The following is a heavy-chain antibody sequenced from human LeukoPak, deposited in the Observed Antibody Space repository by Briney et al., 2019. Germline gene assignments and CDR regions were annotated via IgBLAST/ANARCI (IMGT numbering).Heavy chain of an antibody. Sequence: PSETLSLTCTVSGGSISSSSYSWGWIRQPPGKGLEWIGSIYYSGSTYYNPSLKSRVTISVDTSKNQFSLKLGSVTAADTAVYYCARHPPSFWSGYYGFDYWGQGTLVTVSS. V-gene: IGHV4-39*01. CDR3: ARHPPSFWSGYYGFDY. CDR2: IYYSGST. J-gene: IGHJ4*02. D-gene: IGHD3-3*01. CDR1: GGSISSSSYS.